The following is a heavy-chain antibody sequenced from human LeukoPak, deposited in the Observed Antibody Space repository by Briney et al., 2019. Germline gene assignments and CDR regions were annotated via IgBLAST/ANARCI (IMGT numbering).Heavy chain of an antibody. V-gene: IGHV3-66*01. Sequence: GGSLRLSCAASGFTVSNNYMSWVRQAPGKGLEWVSVIYLGGSTYYADSVKGRFTISRDNSKNTLYLQMGSLRAEDLAVYYCARDFGLTGKVDYWGQGTLVTVSS. CDR2: IYLGGST. CDR1: GFTVSNNY. D-gene: IGHD1-20*01. CDR3: ARDFGLTGKVDY. J-gene: IGHJ4*02.